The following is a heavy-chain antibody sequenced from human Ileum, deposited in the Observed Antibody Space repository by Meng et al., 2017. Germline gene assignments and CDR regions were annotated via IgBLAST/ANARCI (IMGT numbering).Heavy chain of an antibody. J-gene: IGHJ5*01. V-gene: IGHV4-4*02. CDR1: GGSISSSNW. D-gene: IGHD2-2*01. Sequence: VQMHESGPGLVKPSGTRALTCGRSGGSISSSNWRTWVRQAPGKGLEWIGEISHSGSPNYNPSLKSRVTISVDKSQNQFSLKLNSVTAADTAVYYCARVVGGPASMSGWFDPWGQGTLVTVSS. CDR3: ARVVGGPASMSGWFDP. CDR2: ISHSGSP.